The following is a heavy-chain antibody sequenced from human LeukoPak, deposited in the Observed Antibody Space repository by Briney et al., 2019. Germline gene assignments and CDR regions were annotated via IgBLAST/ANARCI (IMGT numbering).Heavy chain of an antibody. D-gene: IGHD6-13*01. J-gene: IGHJ3*02. Sequence: ASVKVSCKPSGYTFTSYGIIWVRQAPGQGLEWMGWISAYNGNTNYAQKLQGRVTMTTDTSTSTAYMELRSLGSDDTAVYYCATSSSWYGGAFDIWGQGTMVTVSS. CDR2: ISAYNGNT. V-gene: IGHV1-18*01. CDR3: ATSSSWYGGAFDI. CDR1: GYTFTSYG.